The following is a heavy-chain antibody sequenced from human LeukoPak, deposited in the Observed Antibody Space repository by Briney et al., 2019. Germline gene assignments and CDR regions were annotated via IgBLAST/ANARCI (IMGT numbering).Heavy chain of an antibody. CDR3: ARLLNYYGSGNGFDP. Sequence: ASVKVSCKASGYTFTGYYMHWVRQAPGQGLEWMGWINPNSGGTNYAQKFQGRVTMTRDTSISTAYMELSRLRSDDTAVYYCARLLNYYGSGNGFDPWGQGTLVTVSS. V-gene: IGHV1-2*02. CDR1: GYTFTGYY. J-gene: IGHJ5*02. D-gene: IGHD3-10*01. CDR2: INPNSGGT.